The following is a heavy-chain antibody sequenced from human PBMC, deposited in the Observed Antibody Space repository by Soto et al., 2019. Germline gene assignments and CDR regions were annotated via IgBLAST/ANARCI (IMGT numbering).Heavy chain of an antibody. D-gene: IGHD3-22*01. CDR1: GGSFSGYY. CDR2: INHSGST. CDR3: ARYGYDTRSDHFAP. J-gene: IGHJ5*02. Sequence: SETLSLTCAVYGGSFSGYYWSWIRQPPGKGLEWIGEINHSGSTNYNPSLKSRVTISVDTSKNQFSLKLSSVTAADTAVYYCARYGYDTRSDHFAPWRQRNLDTVSS. V-gene: IGHV4-34*01.